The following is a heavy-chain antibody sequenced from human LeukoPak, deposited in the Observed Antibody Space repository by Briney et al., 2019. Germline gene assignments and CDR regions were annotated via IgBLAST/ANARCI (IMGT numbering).Heavy chain of an antibody. CDR3: ARDRYYYDSSGYYSDY. CDR2: ISSSSSTI. D-gene: IGHD3-22*01. CDR1: GFTFSSYS. V-gene: IGHV3-48*01. J-gene: IGHJ4*02. Sequence: GGSLRLSCAASGFTFSSYSMTWVRQAPGKGLEWVSYISSSSSTIYYADSVKGRFTISRDNAKNSLYLQMNSLRAEDTAVYYCARDRYYYDSSGYYSDYWGQGTLVTVSS.